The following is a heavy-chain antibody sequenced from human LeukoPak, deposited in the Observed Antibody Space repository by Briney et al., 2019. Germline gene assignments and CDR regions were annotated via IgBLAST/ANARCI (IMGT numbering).Heavy chain of an antibody. CDR2: INPTSGGI. CDR3: ARDSFAGYSSSWHFDN. D-gene: IGHD6-13*01. Sequence: ASVRVSCKASGYTFTGHYIHWVRQAPGQGLEWMGWINPTSGGIKYAQNFQGRVAMTRHTSITTAYMELSGLTSDDTAVYYCARDSFAGYSSSWHFDNWGQGSLVTVSS. V-gene: IGHV1-2*02. CDR1: GYTFTGHY. J-gene: IGHJ4*02.